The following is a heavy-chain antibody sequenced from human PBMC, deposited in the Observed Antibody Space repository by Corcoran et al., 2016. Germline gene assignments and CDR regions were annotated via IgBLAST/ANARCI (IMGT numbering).Heavy chain of an antibody. CDR3: AGGHYDSRDDGMYV. D-gene: IGHD3-22*01. CDR1: GYTFTGYY. Sequence: QVQLVQSGAEVKKPGASVKVSCKASGYTFTGYYMHWVRQAPGQGLEWMGWINPNRGGTNYAQKFQGRVTMTRDTFISTAYMELSRLRSDDTDVYYCAGGHYDSRDDGMYVGGQGTTVTVSS. J-gene: IGHJ6*02. V-gene: IGHV1-2*02. CDR2: INPNRGGT.